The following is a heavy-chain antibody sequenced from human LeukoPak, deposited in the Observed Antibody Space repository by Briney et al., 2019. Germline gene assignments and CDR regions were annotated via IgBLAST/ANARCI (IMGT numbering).Heavy chain of an antibody. CDR2: IYYSGST. V-gene: IGHV4-59*01. D-gene: IGHD2-2*01. Sequence: PSETLSLTCTVSGGSISSYYWSWIRQPPGKGLEWIGYIYYSGSTNYNPSLKSRVTISVDTSKNQFSLKLSSVTAADTAVYYCARVVVPAATDDYYYYYMDVWGKGTTVTVSS. CDR3: ARVVVPAATDDYYYYYMDV. J-gene: IGHJ6*03. CDR1: GGSISSYY.